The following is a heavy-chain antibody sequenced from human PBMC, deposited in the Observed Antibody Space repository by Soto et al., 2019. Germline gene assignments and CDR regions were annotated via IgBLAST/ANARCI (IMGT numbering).Heavy chain of an antibody. D-gene: IGHD3-22*01. CDR2: IIPIFGTA. CDR3: ARDQHYYDSSGPEYFQL. Sequence: QVQLVQSGAEVKKPGSSVKVSCKASGGTFSSYAISWVRQAPGQGLEWMGGIIPIFGTANYAQKFQGRVTITADESTSTAYMELSSLRSEDTAVYYCARDQHYYDSSGPEYFQLWGQGTLVTVSS. V-gene: IGHV1-69*12. CDR1: GGTFSSYA. J-gene: IGHJ1*01.